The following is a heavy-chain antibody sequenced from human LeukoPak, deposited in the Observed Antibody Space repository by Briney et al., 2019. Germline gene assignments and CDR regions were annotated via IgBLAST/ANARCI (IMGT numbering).Heavy chain of an antibody. V-gene: IGHV4-61*02. CDR1: GGSISSNSYY. D-gene: IGHD5-18*01. J-gene: IGHJ5*02. Sequence: SETLSLTCTVSGGSISSNSYYWSWIRQPAGKGLEWIGRIYTSGSTNYNPPLKSRVTISVDTSKNQFSLKLSSVTAADTAVYYCARRRGYSYGPLDPWGQGTLVTVSS. CDR3: ARRRGYSYGPLDP. CDR2: IYTSGST.